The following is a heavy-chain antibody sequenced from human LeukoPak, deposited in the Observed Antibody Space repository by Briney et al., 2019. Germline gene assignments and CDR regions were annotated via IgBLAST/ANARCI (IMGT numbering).Heavy chain of an antibody. Sequence: ASVKVSCKASGYTFTGYYMHWVRQAPGQGLEWMGWINPNSGGTNYAQKFQGRVTMTRDTSISTAYMELSRLRSDDTAVYYCARAQYSSSWYYGHYYYYMDVWGKGTTVTVSS. D-gene: IGHD6-13*01. CDR2: INPNSGGT. V-gene: IGHV1-2*02. J-gene: IGHJ6*03. CDR1: GYTFTGYY. CDR3: ARAQYSSSWYYGHYYYYMDV.